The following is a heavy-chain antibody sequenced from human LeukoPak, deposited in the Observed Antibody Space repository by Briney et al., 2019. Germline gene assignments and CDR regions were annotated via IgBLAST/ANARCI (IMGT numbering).Heavy chain of an antibody. CDR2: IIPIFGTA. CDR1: GGTFSSYA. J-gene: IGHJ5*02. V-gene: IGHV1-69*13. D-gene: IGHD5-12*01. Sequence: ASVKVSCKTSGGTFSSYAISWVRQAPGQGLEWMGGIIPIFGTANYAQKFQGRVTITADESTSTAYMELSSLRSEDTAVYYCARSQWLRFGWFDPWGQGTLVTVSS. CDR3: ARSQWLRFGWFDP.